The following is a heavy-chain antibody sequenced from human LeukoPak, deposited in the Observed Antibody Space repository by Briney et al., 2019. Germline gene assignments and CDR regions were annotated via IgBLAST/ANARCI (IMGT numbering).Heavy chain of an antibody. Sequence: GGSLRLSCAASGFTFDDYAMHWVRQAPGKGLEWVSLVSGDGGSTYYADSVKGRFTISRDNSKNSLYLQMNSLRTEDTALYYCAKDRGLTMTVVVIPKYDAFDIWGQGTMVTVSS. CDR2: VSGDGGST. CDR3: AKDRGLTMTVVVIPKYDAFDI. V-gene: IGHV3-43*02. J-gene: IGHJ3*02. CDR1: GFTFDDYA. D-gene: IGHD3-22*01.